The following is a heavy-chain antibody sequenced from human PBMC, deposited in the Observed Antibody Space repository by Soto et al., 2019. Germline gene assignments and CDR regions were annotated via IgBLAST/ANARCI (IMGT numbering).Heavy chain of an antibody. J-gene: IGHJ4*02. D-gene: IGHD3-3*01. CDR2: INYSGST. CDR3: ARHVNRGAIFDY. CDR1: GGSISSYY. V-gene: IGHV4-59*08. Sequence: QVQLQESGPGLVKPSETLSLTCTVSGGSISSYYWSWIRQPPGKGLEWIGYINYSGSTTYNPSLRSRLTISVATSKNQLSLKLSSVTAADTAVYYCARHVNRGAIFDYWGQGTLVTVSS.